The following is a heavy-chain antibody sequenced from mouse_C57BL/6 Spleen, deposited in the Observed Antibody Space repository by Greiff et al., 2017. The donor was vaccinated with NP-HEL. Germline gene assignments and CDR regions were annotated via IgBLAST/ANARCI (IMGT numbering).Heavy chain of an antibody. D-gene: IGHD2-2*01. Sequence: EVKVVESEGGLVQPGSSMKLSCTASGFTFSDYYMAWVRQVPEKGLEWVANINYDGSSTYYLDSLKSRFIISRDNAKNILYLQMSSLKSEDTATYYCARDRGYYRYFDVWGTGTTVTVSS. J-gene: IGHJ1*03. CDR2: INYDGSST. V-gene: IGHV5-16*01. CDR1: GFTFSDYY. CDR3: ARDRGYYRYFDV.